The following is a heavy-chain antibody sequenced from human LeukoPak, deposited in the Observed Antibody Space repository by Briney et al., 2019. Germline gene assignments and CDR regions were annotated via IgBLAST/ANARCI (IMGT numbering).Heavy chain of an antibody. CDR1: VFSFTNYW. Sequence: GESLKISCKGSVFSFTNYWISWVRQMPGKGLEWMGRIDPSDSKTAYSPSFQGHVTISTDKSVNTAYLQWSSLTASDTAIFYCAKHALGGSGWYYFDYWGQGTLVTVSS. CDR2: IDPSDSKT. D-gene: IGHD6-19*01. CDR3: AKHALGGSGWYYFDY. V-gene: IGHV5-10-1*01. J-gene: IGHJ4*02.